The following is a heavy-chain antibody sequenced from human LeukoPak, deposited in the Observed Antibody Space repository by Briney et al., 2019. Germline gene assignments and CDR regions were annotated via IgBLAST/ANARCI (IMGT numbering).Heavy chain of an antibody. V-gene: IGHV4-59*01. CDR3: ARESGSSWYWFDP. Sequence: SETLSLTCAVYGGSFSGNYWSWIRQPPGKGLEWIGYIYYSGSTNYNPSLKSRVTISVDTSKNQFSLKLSSVTAADTAVYYCARESGSSWYWFDPWGQGTLVTVSS. CDR2: IYYSGST. J-gene: IGHJ5*02. D-gene: IGHD6-13*01. CDR1: GGSFSGNY.